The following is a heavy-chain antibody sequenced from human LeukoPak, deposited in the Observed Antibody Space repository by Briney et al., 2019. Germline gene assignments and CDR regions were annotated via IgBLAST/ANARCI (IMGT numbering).Heavy chain of an antibody. CDR1: GYTFTSYD. D-gene: IGHD2-15*01. Sequence: GASVKVSCKASGYTFTSYDINWVRQATGQGLEWMGWMNPKSGSTGYAQKLQGRVTMTTDTSTSTAYMELRSLRSDDTAVYYCARVPTQEKGYCSAGSCYRGFDYWGQGTLVTVSS. J-gene: IGHJ4*02. CDR2: MNPKSGST. CDR3: ARVPTQEKGYCSAGSCYRGFDY. V-gene: IGHV1-8*02.